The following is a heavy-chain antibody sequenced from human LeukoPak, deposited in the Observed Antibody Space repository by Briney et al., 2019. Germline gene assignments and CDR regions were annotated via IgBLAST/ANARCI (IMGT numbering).Heavy chain of an antibody. V-gene: IGHV3-23*01. CDR3: AKPHTTGNNYYYYMDV. CDR1: GFTFSNYA. J-gene: IGHJ6*03. Sequence: PGWSLRLSRVASGFTFSNYAMSWVRQAPGKGLEWVSAISSSGASTFYADSVKGRFTISRDNSKNTLYLQMNSLRAEDTAVYYCAKPHTTGNNYYYYMDVWGKGTTVTVSS. CDR2: ISSSGAST. D-gene: IGHD1-1*01.